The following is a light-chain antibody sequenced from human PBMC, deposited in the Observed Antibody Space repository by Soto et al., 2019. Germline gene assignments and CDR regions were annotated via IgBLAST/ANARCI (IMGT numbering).Light chain of an antibody. CDR3: QQYGSSPIT. J-gene: IGKJ5*01. CDR1: QSVSNNY. CDR2: GAS. V-gene: IGKV3-20*01. Sequence: EIVLTQSPGTLSLSPGERATLSCRASQSVSNNYLAWYQQKPGQAPRLLIDGASRRATAIPDRFSGSGSGTDFTLTISRLEPEDFDVFYCQQYGSSPITLGQGTRLEIK.